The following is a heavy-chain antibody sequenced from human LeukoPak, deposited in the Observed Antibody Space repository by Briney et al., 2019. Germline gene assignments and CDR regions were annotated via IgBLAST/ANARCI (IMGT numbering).Heavy chain of an antibody. V-gene: IGHV4-61*02. Sequence: KPSETLSLTCTVSGGSISSGSYYWSWIRQPAGKGLEWIGRIYTSGSTCYNPSLKSRVTISVDTSKNQFSLKLSSVTAADTAVYYCARERWHVVVPARPQGEWYFDLWGRGTLVTVSS. J-gene: IGHJ2*01. D-gene: IGHD2-2*01. CDR3: ARERWHVVVPARPQGEWYFDL. CDR2: IYTSGST. CDR1: GGSISSGSYY.